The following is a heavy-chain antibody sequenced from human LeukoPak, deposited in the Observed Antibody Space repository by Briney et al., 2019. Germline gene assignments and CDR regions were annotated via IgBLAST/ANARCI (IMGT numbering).Heavy chain of an antibody. J-gene: IGHJ4*02. Sequence: GESLRLSCAASGFTFSSCGMHWVRQAQGQGLDRVAFIRYDGSNKYYADSVKGRFTISRDNSKNTLYRQMNSLRAEDTAVYYCAKGRPMVRGVNSGYYFDYWGQGTLVTVSS. V-gene: IGHV3-30*02. CDR2: IRYDGSNK. CDR1: GFTFSSCG. CDR3: AKGRPMVRGVNSGYYFDY. D-gene: IGHD3-10*01.